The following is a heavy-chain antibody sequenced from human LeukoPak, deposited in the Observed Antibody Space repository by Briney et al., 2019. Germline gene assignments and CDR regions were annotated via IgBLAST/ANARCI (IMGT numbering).Heavy chain of an antibody. J-gene: IGHJ4*02. D-gene: IGHD5-24*01. Sequence: GASVKVSCKASGYTFTSYYMHWVRQAPGQGLEWMGWINPNSGGTNYAQKFQGRVTMTRDTSISTAYMELSRLRSDDTAVYYCARDVQTSRDGYSDWGQGTLVTVSS. V-gene: IGHV1-2*02. CDR1: GYTFTSYY. CDR3: ARDVQTSRDGYSD. CDR2: INPNSGGT.